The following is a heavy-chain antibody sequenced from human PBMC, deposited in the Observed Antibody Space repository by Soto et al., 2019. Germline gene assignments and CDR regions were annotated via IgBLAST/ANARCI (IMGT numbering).Heavy chain of an antibody. J-gene: IGHJ4*02. Sequence: GGSLRLSCAASGFTFTRYSMNWVRQAPGKGLEWVSSISSTTNYIYYGDSMKGRFTISRDNAKNSLYLEMNSLRAEDTAVYYCAREYEELTSNFDYWGQGTLVTVSS. CDR1: GFTFTRYS. D-gene: IGHD1-7*01. V-gene: IGHV3-21*06. CDR2: ISSTTNYI. CDR3: AREYEELTSNFDY.